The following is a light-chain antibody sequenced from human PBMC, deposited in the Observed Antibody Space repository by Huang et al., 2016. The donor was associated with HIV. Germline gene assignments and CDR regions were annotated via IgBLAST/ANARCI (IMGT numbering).Light chain of an antibody. J-gene: IGKJ1*01. CDR2: AAS. V-gene: IGKV1-39*01. CDR1: ENIRKY. Sequence: DIQMTQSPSSLSAFVGDKVTITCRASENIRKYLNWYQQKPGKAPNRLLYAASSLKSGVPSRFSGSGTGTDFNLTINSLQPEDYATYFCQQSYNAPRAFGQGTKVEIK. CDR3: QQSYNAPRA.